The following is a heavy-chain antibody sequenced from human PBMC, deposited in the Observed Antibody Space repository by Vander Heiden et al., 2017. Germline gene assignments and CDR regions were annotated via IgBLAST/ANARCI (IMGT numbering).Heavy chain of an antibody. Sequence: EVQLVESGGGLVQPGGSLRLSCAAAGFTFSSYWRSWVRQAPGKGLEWVANIKQDGSEKSYVDAGMCRFTISRDNAKNSRYLQMNSMRHEHTVVYYCARERRQWLVVRYFDLWGPGNPVTVS. D-gene: IGHD6-19*01. CDR1: GFTFSSYW. CDR3: ARERRQWLVVRYFDL. CDR2: IKQDGSEK. V-gene: IGHV3-7*01. J-gene: IGHJ2*01.